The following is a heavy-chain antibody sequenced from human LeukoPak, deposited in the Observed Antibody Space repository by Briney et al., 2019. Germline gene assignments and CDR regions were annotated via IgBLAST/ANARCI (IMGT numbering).Heavy chain of an antibody. CDR1: GYTFTGYY. CDR2: INPNSGGT. V-gene: IGHV1-2*02. CDR3: AVTMVRGVIGYFDY. Sequence: ASVKVSCKASGYTFTGYYMHWVRQAPGQGLEWMGWINPNSGGTNYAQKFQGRVTMTRDTSISTAYMELSRLRSDDTAVYYCAVTMVRGVIGYFDYRGQGTLVTVSS. J-gene: IGHJ4*02. D-gene: IGHD3-10*01.